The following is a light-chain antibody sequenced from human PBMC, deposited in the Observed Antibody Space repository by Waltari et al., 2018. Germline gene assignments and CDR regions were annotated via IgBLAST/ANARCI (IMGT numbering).Light chain of an antibody. CDR3: LQDIELLT. Sequence: DIVMTQTPLSLPVTPGEPASISCRSSQSLLHSNGYTYLFWYLQRPGQSPQFLIYLGSNRASGVPDRFSGSGSGTDFTLKISRVEAEDVGVYYCLQDIELLTFGGGTKVEIK. V-gene: IGKV2-28*01. CDR2: LGS. J-gene: IGKJ4*01. CDR1: QSLLHSNGYTY.